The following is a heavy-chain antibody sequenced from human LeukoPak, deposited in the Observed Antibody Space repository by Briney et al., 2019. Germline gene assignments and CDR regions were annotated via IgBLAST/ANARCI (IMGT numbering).Heavy chain of an antibody. CDR3: ARVGDTTRGAFDI. CDR2: IYYSGST. V-gene: IGHV4-59*08. D-gene: IGHD1-26*01. J-gene: IGHJ3*02. Sequence: SETLSLTCTVSGGSISSYYWSWIRQPPGKGLEWIGYIYYSGSTNYNPSLKSRVTISVDTSKNQFSLKLSSVTAGDTAVYYCARVGDTTRGAFDIWGQGTMVTVCS. CDR1: GGSISSYY.